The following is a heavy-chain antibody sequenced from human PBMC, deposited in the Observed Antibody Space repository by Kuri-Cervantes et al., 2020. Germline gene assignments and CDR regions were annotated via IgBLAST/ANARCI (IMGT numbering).Heavy chain of an antibody. J-gene: IGHJ6*03. V-gene: IGHV4-34*08. Sequence: ESLKISCAASGFTFSDSAIHWVRQASGKGLEWIGEINHSGSTNYNPSLKSRVTIPVDTSKNQFSLRLSSVTAADTAVYYCARRPTPTMVQGVGYYYMDVWGKGTTVTVSS. CDR1: GFTFSDSA. CDR2: INHSGST. D-gene: IGHD3-10*01. CDR3: ARRPTPTMVQGVGYYYMDV.